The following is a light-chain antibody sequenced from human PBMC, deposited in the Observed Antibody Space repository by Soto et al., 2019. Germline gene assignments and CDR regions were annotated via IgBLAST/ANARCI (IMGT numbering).Light chain of an antibody. J-gene: IGKJ4*01. CDR1: QRVGSN. CDR2: NAY. CDR3: HQYNNWPFQVS. Sequence: DTLMTPSPATVSVSPGESVTLSFRASQRVGSNLAWYQQKPGQAPRLFSSNAYTRATDVPASFSGTGSGTEFTLTTSSLQSEDFSFYCCHQYNNWPFQVSFGGWAKVEIK. V-gene: IGKV3-15*01.